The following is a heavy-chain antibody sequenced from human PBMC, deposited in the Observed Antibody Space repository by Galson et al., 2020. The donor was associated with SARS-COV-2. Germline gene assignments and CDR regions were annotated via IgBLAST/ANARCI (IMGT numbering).Heavy chain of an antibody. CDR2: VYYTGNT. V-gene: IGHV4-59*01. J-gene: IGHJ6*02. CDR1: GGSFNNDY. Sequence: SETLSLTCTVPGGSFNNDYWSWIRLSPGKGLEWIGPVYYTGNTNYNPSLESRVTISIDTSANQFSLKLSSVTAADTAVYYCATASGGYDFYWSFFYGLDVWGQGTTVTVSS. D-gene: IGHD5-12*01. CDR3: ATASGGYDFYWSFFYGLDV.